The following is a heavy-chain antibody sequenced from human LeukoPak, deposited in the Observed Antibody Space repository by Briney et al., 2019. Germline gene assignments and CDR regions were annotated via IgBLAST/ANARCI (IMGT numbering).Heavy chain of an antibody. V-gene: IGHV4-39*02. D-gene: IGHD5-18*01. CDR3: VSPRGFSYGYFDY. Sequence: SETLSLTCTVSGGSISSSSAYWGWLRQPPGQGLEWIGSIYYSKNTYYNPSLKSRVTISADTSKNHFSLTLASVSATNTAVYYWVSPRGFSYGYFDYWGQGTLVTVSS. J-gene: IGHJ4*02. CDR2: IYYSKNT. CDR1: GGSISSSSAY.